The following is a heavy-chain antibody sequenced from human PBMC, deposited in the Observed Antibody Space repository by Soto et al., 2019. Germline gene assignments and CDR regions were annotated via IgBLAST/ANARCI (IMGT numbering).Heavy chain of an antibody. J-gene: IGHJ6*02. D-gene: IGHD2-8*01. Sequence: EVQLLESGGGLVQPGGSLRLSCAASGLTFSSYAMSWVRQAAGKGLEWVSAISGSGASTYYADSVKGRFTISRDNSKNTLYLQMNSLRAEDTAVYYCAKGMRGSSSSGMDVWGQGTTVTVSS. CDR3: AKGMRGSSSSGMDV. CDR1: GLTFSSYA. V-gene: IGHV3-23*01. CDR2: ISGSGAST.